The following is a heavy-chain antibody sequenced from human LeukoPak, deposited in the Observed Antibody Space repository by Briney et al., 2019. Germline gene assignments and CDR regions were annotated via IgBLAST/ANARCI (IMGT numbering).Heavy chain of an antibody. CDR3: ARGVSYYYDQDPDY. J-gene: IGHJ4*02. Sequence: GGSLRLSCAASGFTFSSYWMSWVRQAPGKGLEWVANIKQDGSEKYYVDSVKGRFSISRDNAKNSLYLQMNSLRAEDTAVYYCARGVSYYYDQDPDYWGQGTLVTVSS. CDR1: GFTFSSYW. V-gene: IGHV3-7*01. D-gene: IGHD3-22*01. CDR2: IKQDGSEK.